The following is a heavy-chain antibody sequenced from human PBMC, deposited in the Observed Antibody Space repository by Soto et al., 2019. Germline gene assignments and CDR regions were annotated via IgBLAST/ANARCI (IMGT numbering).Heavy chain of an antibody. CDR3: AKVLENAYYDILTGYFDY. J-gene: IGHJ4*02. Sequence: PGGSLRLSCAASGFTFSSYAMSWVRQAPGKGLEWVSAISGSGGSTYYADSVKGRFTISRDNSKNTLYLQMNSLRAEDTAVYYCAKVLENAYYDILTGYFDYWGQGTLVTVSS. CDR2: ISGSGGST. CDR1: GFTFSSYA. D-gene: IGHD3-9*01. V-gene: IGHV3-23*01.